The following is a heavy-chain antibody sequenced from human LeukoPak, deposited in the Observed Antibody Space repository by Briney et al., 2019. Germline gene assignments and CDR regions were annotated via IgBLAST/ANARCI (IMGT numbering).Heavy chain of an antibody. D-gene: IGHD1-26*01. V-gene: IGHV1-2*02. CDR1: GYTFTGYY. CDR2: INPNSGGT. J-gene: IGHJ3*02. CDR3: ARPNSGSFQTDAFDI. Sequence: EASVKVSCKASGYTFTGYYMHWVRQAPGQGPEWMGWINPNSGGTNYAQKFQGRVTMTWDTSISTAYMELSRLRSDDTAVYYCARPNSGSFQTDAFDIWGQGTMVTVSS.